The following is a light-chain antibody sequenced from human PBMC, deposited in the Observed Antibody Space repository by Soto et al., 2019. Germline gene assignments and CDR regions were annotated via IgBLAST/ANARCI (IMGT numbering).Light chain of an antibody. Sequence: IVLTQSPGTLSLSPGERATLSCRASQSVSSSYLAWYQQKPGQAPRLLIYNPSTRATGIPDRFSGSGSGTGFTLTISRLEPEDFAVYYCQQYGSSPLTFGGGTKVEIK. V-gene: IGKV3-20*01. CDR3: QQYGSSPLT. J-gene: IGKJ4*01. CDR1: QSVSSSY. CDR2: NPS.